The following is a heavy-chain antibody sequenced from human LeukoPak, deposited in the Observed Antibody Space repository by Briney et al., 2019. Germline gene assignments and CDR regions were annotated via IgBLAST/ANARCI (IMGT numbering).Heavy chain of an antibody. Sequence: SETLSRTCTVSGCSISSYYWSWIRQPPGKGLEWIGYIYYSGSTNYNPSLKSRVTISVDTSKNQFSLKLSSVTAADTAVYYCARVAYSGYDYRGYFDYWGQGTLVTVSS. D-gene: IGHD5-12*01. J-gene: IGHJ4*02. CDR3: ARVAYSGYDYRGYFDY. CDR2: IYYSGST. CDR1: GCSISSYY. V-gene: IGHV4-59*12.